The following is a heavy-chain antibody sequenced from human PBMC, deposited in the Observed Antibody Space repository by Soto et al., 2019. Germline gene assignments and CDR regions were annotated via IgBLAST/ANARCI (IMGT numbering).Heavy chain of an antibody. CDR1: GGSISSGDYY. V-gene: IGHV4-30-4*01. CDR2: IYYSGST. D-gene: IGHD3-22*01. CDR3: ATYYYDSSGYYYFDY. Sequence: SETLSLTCTVSGGSISSGDYYWSWIRQPPGKGLEWIGYIYYSGSTYYNPSLKSRVTISVDTSKNQFSPKLSSVTAADTTVYYCATYYYDSSGYYYFDYWGQGTLVTVSS. J-gene: IGHJ4*02.